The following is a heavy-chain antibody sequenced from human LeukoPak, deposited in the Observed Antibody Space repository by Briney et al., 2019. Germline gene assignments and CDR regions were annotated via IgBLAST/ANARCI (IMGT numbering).Heavy chain of an antibody. J-gene: IGHJ2*01. CDR2: INTDGINT. D-gene: IGHD3-10*01. CDR3: AKDSPMVQGPAYWYFDL. CDR1: GFTFSNYW. Sequence: GGSLRLSCAASGFTFSNYWMHWVRQAPGKGLVWVSRINTDGINTSYADSVKGRFTISRDNAKNSLYLQMNSLRAEDTALYYCAKDSPMVQGPAYWYFDLWGRGTLVTVSS. V-gene: IGHV3-74*01.